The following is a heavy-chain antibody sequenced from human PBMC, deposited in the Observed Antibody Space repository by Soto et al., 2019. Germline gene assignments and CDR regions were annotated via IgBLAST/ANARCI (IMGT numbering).Heavy chain of an antibody. CDR1: GGSFSGYY. CDR3: ARIGGYYGSGRYFWFDP. Sequence: PSETLSLTCAVYGGSFSGYYWSWIRQPPGKGLEWIGEINHSGSTNYNPSLKSRVTISVDTSKNQFSLKLSSVTAADTAVYYCARIGGYYGSGRYFWFDPWGQGTLVT. D-gene: IGHD3-10*01. V-gene: IGHV4-34*01. CDR2: INHSGST. J-gene: IGHJ5*02.